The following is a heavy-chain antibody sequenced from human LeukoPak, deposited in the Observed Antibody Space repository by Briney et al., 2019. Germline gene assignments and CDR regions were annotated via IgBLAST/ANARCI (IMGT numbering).Heavy chain of an antibody. D-gene: IGHD6-13*01. Sequence: PSETLSLTCTVSGGSISSGSYYWSWIRQPAGKGLEWIGRIYTSGSTNYNPSLKSRVTISVDTSKNQFSLKLSSVTAADTAVYYCARDRGGQQLVFKRYYYYYMDVWGKGTTVTVSS. CDR1: GGSISSGSYY. V-gene: IGHV4-61*02. CDR3: ARDRGGQQLVFKRYYYYYMDV. J-gene: IGHJ6*03. CDR2: IYTSGST.